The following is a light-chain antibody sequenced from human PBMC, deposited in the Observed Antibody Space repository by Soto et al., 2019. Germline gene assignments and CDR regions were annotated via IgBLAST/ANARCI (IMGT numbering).Light chain of an antibody. CDR2: LAS. V-gene: IGKV2-28*01. CDR1: QILQDSNGYNY. CDR3: MQGVQMPPIT. Sequence: DIVMTQSPLPLPVTPGEPSSISCRSSQILQDSNGYNYLDWYFQKPGQSPQLLIHLASNRASGVPVRFSGSGSGTDFTLNISSVEAEDVGLYYCMQGVQMPPITFGQGTRLEI. J-gene: IGKJ5*01.